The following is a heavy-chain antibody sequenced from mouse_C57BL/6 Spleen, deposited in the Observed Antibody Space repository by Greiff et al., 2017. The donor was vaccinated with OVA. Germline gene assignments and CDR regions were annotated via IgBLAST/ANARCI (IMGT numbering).Heavy chain of an antibody. D-gene: IGHD1-1*02. J-gene: IGHJ3*01. CDR3: ARERELWSFAY. CDR1: GYSFTSYY. Sequence: VQLQQSGPELVKPGASVKISCKASGYSFTSYYIHWVKQRPGQGLEWIGWIYPGSGNTKYNEKFKGKATLTADTSSSTAYMQLSSLTSEDSAVYYCARERELWSFAYWGQGTLVTVSA. V-gene: IGHV1-66*01. CDR2: IYPGSGNT.